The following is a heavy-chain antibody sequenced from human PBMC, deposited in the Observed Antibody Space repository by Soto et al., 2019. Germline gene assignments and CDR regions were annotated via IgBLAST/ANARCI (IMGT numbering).Heavy chain of an antibody. CDR3: ARGKGITMVRGVERAKYYYYGMDV. Sequence: SETLSLTCAVYGGSFSGYYWSWIRQPPGKGLEWIGEINHSGRTNYNPSLKSRVTISVDTSKKQFYLKLSSVTAADTAVYYCARGKGITMVRGVERAKYYYYGMDVWGQGTTVT. CDR2: INHSGRT. J-gene: IGHJ6*02. V-gene: IGHV4-34*01. D-gene: IGHD3-10*01. CDR1: GGSFSGYY.